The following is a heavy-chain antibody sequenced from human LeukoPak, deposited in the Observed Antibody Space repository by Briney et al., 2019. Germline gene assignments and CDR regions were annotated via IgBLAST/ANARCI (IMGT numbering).Heavy chain of an antibody. CDR3: ARDRPVRGDHFDY. CDR1: GFTFSSYW. CDR2: INSDGSST. J-gene: IGHJ4*02. V-gene: IGHV3-74*01. Sequence: GGSLRPSCAASGFTFSSYWMHWVRQAPGKGLVWVSRINSDGSSTSYADSVKGRFTISRDNAKNTLYLQMNSLRAEDTAVYYCARDRPVRGDHFDYWGQGTLVTVSS. D-gene: IGHD3-10*01.